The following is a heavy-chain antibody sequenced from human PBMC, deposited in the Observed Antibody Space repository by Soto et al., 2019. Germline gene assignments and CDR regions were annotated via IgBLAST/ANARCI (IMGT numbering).Heavy chain of an antibody. V-gene: IGHV3-23*01. CDR1: GFTFSTYT. CDR2: ISSSGAGT. CDR3: AKKMSTRPAGAFDI. Sequence: DVQLLESGGDLIQPGGSLRLSCAASGFTFSTYTMRWVRQAPGKGLEWVSTISSSGAGTYYADSVKGRFTISRDNSKNTLYLQMNSLRAEDTAIYYGAKKMSTRPAGAFDIWGQGTMVTVSS. J-gene: IGHJ3*02.